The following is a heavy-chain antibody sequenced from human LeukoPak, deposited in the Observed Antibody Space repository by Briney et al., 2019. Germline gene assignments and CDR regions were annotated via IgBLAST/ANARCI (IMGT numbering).Heavy chain of an antibody. CDR3: ATVYYYGSGTYYDY. Sequence: ASVTVSCTVSGYTLTELSMHWVRQAPGKGLEWMGGFDPEDSETIYAQKFQGRVTMTEDTSTDTAYMELSSLRSEDTAVYYCATVYYYGSGTYYDYWGQGTLVTVSS. V-gene: IGHV1-24*01. CDR1: GYTLTELS. J-gene: IGHJ4*02. D-gene: IGHD3-10*01. CDR2: FDPEDSET.